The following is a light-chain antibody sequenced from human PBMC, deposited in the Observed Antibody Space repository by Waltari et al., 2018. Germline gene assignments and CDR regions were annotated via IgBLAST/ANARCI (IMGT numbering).Light chain of an antibody. CDR2: WAS. CDR3: QQYYEGPAT. CDR1: QSIFYRSNNKNY. V-gene: IGKV4-1*01. J-gene: IGKJ2*01. Sequence: DIVMTQSPDSLPVSLGERATFNCKSSQSIFYRSNNKNYLAWYQHKPGQPPKLLISWASTRASGVPDRFSGSGSDTDFTLIINSVQAGDVAVYYCQQYYEGPATCCQGTKLEIK.